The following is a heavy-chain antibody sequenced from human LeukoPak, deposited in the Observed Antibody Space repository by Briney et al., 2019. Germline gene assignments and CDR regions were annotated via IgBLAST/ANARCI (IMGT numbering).Heavy chain of an antibody. Sequence: GGSLRLSCAASGFTFSSYWMSWVRQAPGKGLEWVANIKQDGSEKYYVDSVKGRFTISRDNAKNSLYLQMNSLRAEDTAVYYCARSVYYYGSGSPVDYWGQGTLVTVSS. V-gene: IGHV3-7*01. CDR3: ARSVYYYGSGSPVDY. CDR2: IKQDGSEK. CDR1: GFTFSSYW. J-gene: IGHJ4*02. D-gene: IGHD3-10*01.